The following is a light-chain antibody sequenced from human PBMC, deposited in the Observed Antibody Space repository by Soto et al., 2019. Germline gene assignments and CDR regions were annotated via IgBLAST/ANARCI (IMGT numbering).Light chain of an antibody. CDR2: EVS. J-gene: IGLJ3*02. Sequence: QSALTQPPSASGSPGQSVTISCTGTSSDVGGYNYVSWYQQHPGKAPKLMIYEVSKRPSGVPDRFSGSKSGNTASLTVSGLQAEDEADYYCSSNAGGDSGVFGGGTKVTVL. V-gene: IGLV2-8*01. CDR1: SSDVGGYNY. CDR3: SSNAGGDSGV.